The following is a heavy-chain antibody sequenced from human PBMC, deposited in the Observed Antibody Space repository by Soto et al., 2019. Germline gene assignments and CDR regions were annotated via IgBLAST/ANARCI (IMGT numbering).Heavy chain of an antibody. J-gene: IGHJ4*02. V-gene: IGHV1-3*01. D-gene: IGHD2-21*02. CDR2: INAGNGNT. CDR1: GYTFTSYA. CDR3: ARGPVVVTAIPWYYFDY. Sequence: EASVKVSCKASGYTFTSYAMHWVRQAPGQRLEWMGWINAGNGNTKYSQKFQGRVTITRDTSASTAYMELSSLRSEDTAVYYCARGPVVVTAIPWYYFDYWGQGTLVTVSS.